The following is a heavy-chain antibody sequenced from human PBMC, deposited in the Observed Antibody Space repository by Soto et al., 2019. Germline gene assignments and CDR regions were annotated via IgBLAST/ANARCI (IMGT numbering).Heavy chain of an antibody. CDR1: GYTFTSYD. Sequence: ASVKVSCKASGYTFTSYDINWVRQATGQGLEWMGWMSPNSGNTGYAQKFQGRVTMTRDTSISTAYMELSSLRSEDTAVYYCARQWELSGYYYGMDVWGRGTTVTVSS. J-gene: IGHJ6*02. CDR2: MSPNSGNT. D-gene: IGHD1-26*01. V-gene: IGHV1-8*01. CDR3: ARQWELSGYYYGMDV.